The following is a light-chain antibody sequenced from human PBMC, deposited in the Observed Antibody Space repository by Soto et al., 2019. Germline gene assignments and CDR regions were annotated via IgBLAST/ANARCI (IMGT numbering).Light chain of an antibody. CDR3: QQRSIWPPLT. Sequence: EIVLTQSPATLSLSPGERATLSCRASQSVGSYLAWYQQKPGQAPRLLIYDAANRAPGIPDRFSGSGSGTDFTLTISSLEPEDFALYYCQQRSIWPPLTFGGGTRVEI. CDR1: QSVGSY. V-gene: IGKV3-11*01. CDR2: DAA. J-gene: IGKJ4*01.